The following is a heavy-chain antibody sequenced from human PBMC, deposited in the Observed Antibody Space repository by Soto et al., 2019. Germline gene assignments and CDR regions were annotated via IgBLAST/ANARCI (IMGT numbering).Heavy chain of an antibody. J-gene: IGHJ4*02. Sequence: QVQLVQSGAEVKKPGSSVKVSCKASGGTFSSYAISWVRQAPGQGLEWMGGIIPIFGTANYAQKFQGRVTITADESTSTAYMGLSSLRSEDTAVYYCARGRPRGLELRFVLDYWGQGTLVTVSS. D-gene: IGHD1-7*01. CDR2: IIPIFGTA. V-gene: IGHV1-69*01. CDR3: ARGRPRGLELRFVLDY. CDR1: GGTFSSYA.